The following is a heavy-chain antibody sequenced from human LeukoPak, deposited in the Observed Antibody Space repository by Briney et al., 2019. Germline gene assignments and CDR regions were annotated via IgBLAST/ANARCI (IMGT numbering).Heavy chain of an antibody. CDR1: GFTFTNNA. Sequence: GGSLRLSCAMSGFTFTNNAMTWVRQAPGKGLEWVSTIGGGDVEIHYADSVKGRFTISRDNSKNTLYLQMDSLRAEDTAVYYCGRGHRFCSRGNCNSPVDYWGQGTLVTVSS. D-gene: IGHD2-15*01. CDR3: GRGHRFCSRGNCNSPVDY. CDR2: IGGGDVEI. J-gene: IGHJ4*02. V-gene: IGHV3-23*01.